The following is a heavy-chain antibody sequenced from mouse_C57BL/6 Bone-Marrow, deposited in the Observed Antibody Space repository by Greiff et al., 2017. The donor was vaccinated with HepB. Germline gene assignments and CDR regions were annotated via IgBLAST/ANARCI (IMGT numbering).Heavy chain of an antibody. J-gene: IGHJ2*01. V-gene: IGHV1-26*01. Sequence: EVQLQQSGPELVKPGASVKISCKASGYTFTDYYMNWVKQSHGKSLEWIGDINPNNGGTSYNQKFKGKATLTVDKSSSTAYMELRSLTSEDSAVYYCARYRSYADGRLFDYWGQGTTLTVSS. CDR1: GYTFTDYY. D-gene: IGHD2-12*01. CDR2: INPNNGGT. CDR3: ARYRSYADGRLFDY.